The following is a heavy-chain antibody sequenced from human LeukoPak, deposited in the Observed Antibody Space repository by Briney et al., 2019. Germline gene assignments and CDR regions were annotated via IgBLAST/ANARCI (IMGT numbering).Heavy chain of an antibody. CDR1: GLTFSSYA. D-gene: IGHD1-26*01. CDR3: AKDQRWELPHYFDC. J-gene: IGHJ4*02. Sequence: GGSLRLSCEASGLTFSSYAMSWVRQAPGKGLEWVSSISGSGVSTYYADSVKGRFTISRDNFKNTLYLQMNSPRAEDTAVYYCAKDQRWELPHYFDCWGQGTLVTVSS. CDR2: ISGSGVST. V-gene: IGHV3-23*01.